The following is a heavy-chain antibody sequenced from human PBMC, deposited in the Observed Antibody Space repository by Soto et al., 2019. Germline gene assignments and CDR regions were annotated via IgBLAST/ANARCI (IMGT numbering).Heavy chain of an antibody. D-gene: IGHD2-2*01. Sequence: SVKVSCTVYAYTLTYLSMTSLRHAPGKALACTGCFDPEDGDTIYAQKFQGRVTMTEDTSTETAYMELRSLRSEDTAVYYCARAIDIGYCSSTSYRRNNWFDPWGQGTLVPVSS. V-gene: IGHV1-24*01. CDR2: FDPEDGDT. CDR3: ARAIDIGYCSSTSYRRNNWFDP. J-gene: IGHJ5*02. CDR1: AYTLTYLS.